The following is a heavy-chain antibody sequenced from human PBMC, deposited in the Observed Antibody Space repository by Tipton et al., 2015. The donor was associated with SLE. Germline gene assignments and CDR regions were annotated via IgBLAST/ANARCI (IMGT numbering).Heavy chain of an antibody. V-gene: IGHV4-34*01. CDR2: INHSGST. J-gene: IGHJ4*02. Sequence: TLSLTCDVYGGSSNTYYWAWIRQPPGKGLEWIGEINHSGSTNYNPSLKSRVTISVDTSKNQFSLKLSSVTAADTAVYYCARGHGIAAAGPFDYWGQGTLVTVSS. CDR1: GGSSNTYY. CDR3: ARGHGIAAAGPFDY. D-gene: IGHD6-13*01.